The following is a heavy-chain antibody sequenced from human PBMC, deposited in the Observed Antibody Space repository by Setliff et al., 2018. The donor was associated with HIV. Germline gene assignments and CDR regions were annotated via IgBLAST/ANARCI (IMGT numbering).Heavy chain of an antibody. D-gene: IGHD3-16*01. J-gene: IGHJ4*02. CDR2: IWHDGSNQ. V-gene: IGHV3-33*06. Sequence: PGGSLRLSCAASGFTFNGYAMHWVRQAPGKGLEWVAVIWHDGSNQYYADSVKGRFTISRDNSRNTQYLQMNSLSVEDTAVYYCVKNLYTEMWGEIFDSWGRGTLVTVSS. CDR3: VKNLYTEMWGEIFDS. CDR1: GFTFNGYA.